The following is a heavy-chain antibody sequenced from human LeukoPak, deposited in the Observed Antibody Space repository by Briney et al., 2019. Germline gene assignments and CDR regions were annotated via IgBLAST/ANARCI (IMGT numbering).Heavy chain of an antibody. D-gene: IGHD3-22*01. CDR2: ISGSGGST. CDR3: ANVTGQGYDSSGYYFDY. Sequence: PGGSLRLSCAASGFTFSSYAMSWVRQAPGKGLEWVSAISGSGGSTYYADSVKGRFTISRDNSKNTLYLQMNSLRAEDTAVYYCANVTGQGYDSSGYYFDYWGQGTLVTVSS. V-gene: IGHV3-23*01. J-gene: IGHJ4*02. CDR1: GFTFSSYA.